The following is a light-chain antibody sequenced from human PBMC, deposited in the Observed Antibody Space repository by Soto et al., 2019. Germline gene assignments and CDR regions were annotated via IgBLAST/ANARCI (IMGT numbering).Light chain of an antibody. V-gene: IGLV2-14*01. CDR2: DVS. CDR1: SSDVGGYNY. Sequence: QSALAQPASVSGSPGQSITISCPGTSSDVGGYNYVSWYQQHPGKAPKLMIYDVSNRPSGVSNRFSGSKSGNTASLTISGLQAEDEADYYCSSYTSSSSGYVFGTGTKVTVL. J-gene: IGLJ1*01. CDR3: SSYTSSSSGYV.